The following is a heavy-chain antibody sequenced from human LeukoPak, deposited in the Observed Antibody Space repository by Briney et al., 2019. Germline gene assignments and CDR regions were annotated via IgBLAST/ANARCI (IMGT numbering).Heavy chain of an antibody. J-gene: IGHJ6*02. CDR3: AVPPNGVYGMDV. Sequence: PGGSLRLSCAASGFTFSTYGMHWVRQAPGKGLEWVAVISYDGSNKYYADSVKGRFTISRDNSKNTLYLQMNSLRAEDTAVYYCAVPPNGVYGMDVWGQGTTVTVSS. CDR2: ISYDGSNK. V-gene: IGHV3-30*03. D-gene: IGHD2-8*01. CDR1: GFTFSTYG.